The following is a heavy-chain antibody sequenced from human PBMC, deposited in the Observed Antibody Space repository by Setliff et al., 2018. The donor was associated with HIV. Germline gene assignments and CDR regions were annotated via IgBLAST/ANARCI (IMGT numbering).Heavy chain of an antibody. D-gene: IGHD3-22*01. V-gene: IGHV1-46*01. CDR3: ARTQYDRVEEYFQY. CDR1: GGSFSSYG. CDR2: INPSDNRT. J-gene: IGHJ1*01. Sequence: ASVKVSCKASGGSFSSYGLSWVRQAPGQGLEWMGIINPSDNRTYYAQKFQGRVTMTRDTSTSSVYMELRSLRSEDTAMYYCARTQYDRVEEYFQYWGQGTLVTVSS.